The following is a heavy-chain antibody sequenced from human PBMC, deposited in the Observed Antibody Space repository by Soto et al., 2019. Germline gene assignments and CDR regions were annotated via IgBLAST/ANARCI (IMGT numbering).Heavy chain of an antibody. Sequence: PGGSLRLSCAASGFTFSSYGMHWVRQAPGKGLEWVAVISSDGSNKYYADSVKGRFTISRDNSKNTLYLQMNSLIAEDTAVYYFAKDSERYLWFGGLLYRSAHSGMDVWGQGTTVTVS. CDR2: ISSDGSNK. J-gene: IGHJ6*02. V-gene: IGHV3-30*18. D-gene: IGHD3-10*01. CDR3: AKDSERYLWFGGLLYRSAHSGMDV. CDR1: GFTFSSYG.